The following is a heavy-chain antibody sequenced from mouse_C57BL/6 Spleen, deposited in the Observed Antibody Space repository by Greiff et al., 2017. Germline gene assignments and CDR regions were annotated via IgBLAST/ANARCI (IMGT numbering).Heavy chain of an antibody. CDR2: FHPYNDDT. D-gene: IGHD1-1*01. CDR1: GYTFTTYP. V-gene: IGHV1-47*01. J-gene: IGHJ1*03. Sequence: VQGVESGAELVKPGASVKMSCKASGYTFTTYPIEWMKQNHGKSLEWIGNFHPYNDDTKYNEKFKGKATLTVEKSSSTVYLELSRLTSDDSAVYYCAREGRYEGYFDVWGTGTTVTVSS. CDR3: AREGRYEGYFDV.